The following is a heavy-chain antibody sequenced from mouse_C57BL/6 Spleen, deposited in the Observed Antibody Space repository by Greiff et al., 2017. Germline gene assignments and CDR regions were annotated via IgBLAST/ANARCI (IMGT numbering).Heavy chain of an antibody. Sequence: EVQLVESGGGLVQPKGSLKLSCAASGVTFNTYAMHWVRQAPGKGLEWVARIRSKSSNSATYDAGSVKDRFTISRDDSQSMLYLQMNNLKTGDTSMYYCVRDPYYYGSCSWFAYWGQGTLVTVSA. CDR1: GVTFNTYA. D-gene: IGHD1-1*01. CDR2: IRSKSSNSAT. CDR3: VRDPYYYGSCSWFAY. J-gene: IGHJ3*01. V-gene: IGHV10-3*01.